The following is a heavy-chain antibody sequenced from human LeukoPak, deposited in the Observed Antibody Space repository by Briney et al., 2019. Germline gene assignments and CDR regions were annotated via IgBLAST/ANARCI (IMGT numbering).Heavy chain of an antibody. CDR1: GYTFTGYY. Sequence: ASVKVSCKASGYTFTGYYMHWVRQAPGQGLEWMGWINPNSGGTNYAQKFQGRVTMTRDTSISTAYMELSRLRSEDTAVYYCARRPFGGKCCTNGVCYLPSYNWFDPWGQGTLVTVSS. V-gene: IGHV1-2*02. D-gene: IGHD2-8*01. J-gene: IGHJ5*02. CDR2: INPNSGGT. CDR3: ARRPFGGKCCTNGVCYLPSYNWFDP.